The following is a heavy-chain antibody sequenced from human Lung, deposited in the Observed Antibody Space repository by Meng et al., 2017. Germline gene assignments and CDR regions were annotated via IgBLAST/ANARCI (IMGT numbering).Heavy chain of an antibody. CDR3: ARDFRPRGDYHAFDI. D-gene: IGHD4-17*01. Sequence: EVQLVESGGGLVKPGGSLRLSCAASGFTFSSYSMNWVRQASGKGLEWVSSIVSSGSDYIHYADSVKGRFTISRDNAKNSLYLQMNSLRAEDTAVYYCARDFRPRGDYHAFDIWGQGTMVTVS. CDR1: GFTFSSYS. CDR2: IVSSGSDYI. V-gene: IGHV3-21*01. J-gene: IGHJ3*02.